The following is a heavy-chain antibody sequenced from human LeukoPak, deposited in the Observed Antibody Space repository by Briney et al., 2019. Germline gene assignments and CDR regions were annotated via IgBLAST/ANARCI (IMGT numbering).Heavy chain of an antibody. CDR3: AKMARYSYVGVYYFDY. Sequence: GGSLRLSCAASGFTFSSYGMHWVRQAPGKGLEWVAFIRNDGSNKYYADSVKGRFTISRDNSKSTLFLQMNSLRAEDTAVYYCAKMARYSYVGVYYFDYWGQGTLVTVSS. D-gene: IGHD5-18*01. CDR1: GFTFSSYG. CDR2: IRNDGSNK. J-gene: IGHJ4*02. V-gene: IGHV3-30*02.